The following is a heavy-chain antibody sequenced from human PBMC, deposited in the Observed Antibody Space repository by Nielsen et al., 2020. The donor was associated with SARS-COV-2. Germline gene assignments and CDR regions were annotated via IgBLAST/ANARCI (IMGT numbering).Heavy chain of an antibody. CDR2: MNPNSGNT. CDR1: GYTFTSYD. J-gene: IGHJ6*02. D-gene: IGHD2-15*01. Sequence: ASVKVSCKASGYTFTSYDINWVRQATGQGLEWMGWMNPNSGNTNYAQKLQGRVTMTTDTSTSTAYMELRSLRSDDTAVYYCARHQGYCSGGSCYSGRYGMDVWGQGTTVTVSS. CDR3: ARHQGYCSGGSCYSGRYGMDV. V-gene: IGHV1-18*01.